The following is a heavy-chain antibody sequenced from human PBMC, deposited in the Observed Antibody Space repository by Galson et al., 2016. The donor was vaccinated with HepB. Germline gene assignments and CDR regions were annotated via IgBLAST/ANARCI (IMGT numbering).Heavy chain of an antibody. V-gene: IGHV2-5*02. CDR2: IYWVHDQ. Sequence: LLKPTHTLTRTCTFAGFSLSSRRVGVGWLRQPPGKALEWRALIYWVHDQGHIPSPKSRLTITKDTSKNQVVLTMTNMDPVDTATYYCAHWGEQIRGYWYFDLWGRGTLVTVSS. CDR1: GFSLSSRRVG. CDR3: AHWGEQIRGYWYFDL. J-gene: IGHJ2*01. D-gene: IGHD3-10*01.